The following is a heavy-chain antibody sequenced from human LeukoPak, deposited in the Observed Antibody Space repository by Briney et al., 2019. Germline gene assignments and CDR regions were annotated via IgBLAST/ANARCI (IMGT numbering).Heavy chain of an antibody. V-gene: IGHV3-30*18. CDR2: ISYDGSNK. D-gene: IGHD6-19*01. CDR1: GFTFSSYG. Sequence: GGSLRLSCAASGFTFSSYGMHWVRQAPGKGLEWVAVISYDGSNKYYADSVKGRFTISRDNSKNTLHLQMNSLRAEDTAVYYCAKISGETSNFDYWGQGTLVTVSS. J-gene: IGHJ4*02. CDR3: AKISGETSNFDY.